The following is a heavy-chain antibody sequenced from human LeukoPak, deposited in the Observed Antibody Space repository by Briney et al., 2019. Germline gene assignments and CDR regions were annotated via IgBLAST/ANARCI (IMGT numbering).Heavy chain of an antibody. V-gene: IGHV3-11*04. J-gene: IGHJ3*01. D-gene: IGHD3-22*01. Sequence: GGSLRLSCKASGFSFSEHYMNWIRQAPGRGLEWVSFISGSGDSIHYTDSVKGRFTISSDNAKNALYLQMNSLRAEDTAVYYCARVLNQVTTYGSSGYYDSGAFDVWGQGTMVTVSS. CDR3: ARVLNQVTTYGSSGYYDSGAFDV. CDR1: GFSFSEHY. CDR2: ISGSGDSI.